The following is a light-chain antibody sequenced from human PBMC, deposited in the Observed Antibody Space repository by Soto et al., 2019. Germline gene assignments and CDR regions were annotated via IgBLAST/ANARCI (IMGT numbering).Light chain of an antibody. CDR1: QSVSSD. CDR3: QGYNYSARR. V-gene: IGKV3-15*01. J-gene: IGKJ1*01. Sequence: EIVMTQSPATLSVSPGERATLSCRASQSVSSDLAWYHQKPGQAPRLLIYGASTRATGIPARFSGSGSGTEFTRTISSVRVEDFAVYYCQGYNYSARRFGEGTKVDIK. CDR2: GAS.